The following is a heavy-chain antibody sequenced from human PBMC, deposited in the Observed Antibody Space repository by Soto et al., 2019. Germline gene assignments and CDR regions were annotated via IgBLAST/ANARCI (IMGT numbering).Heavy chain of an antibody. CDR2: IIPIFGTA. V-gene: IGHV1-69*13. CDR3: ARVGVDTAMADSYYYYGMEG. D-gene: IGHD5-18*01. J-gene: IGHJ6*01. Sequence: ASVKVSCKASGGTFSSYAISWVRQAPGQGREWMGGIIPIFGTANYAQKFQGRVTITADESTSTAYMELSSLRSEDTAVYYCARVGVDTAMADSYYYYGMEGWGQRTTVTVSS. CDR1: GGTFSSYA.